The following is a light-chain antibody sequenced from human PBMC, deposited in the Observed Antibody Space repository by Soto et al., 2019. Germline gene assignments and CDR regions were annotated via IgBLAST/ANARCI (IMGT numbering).Light chain of an antibody. CDR3: QQRNYLPPT. CDR1: QSVSSY. CDR2: DAS. J-gene: IGKJ4*01. Sequence: EIVLTQSPATLSLSPGERATLSCRASQSVSSYLAWYQQKPGQAPRLLIYDASNRATGIPARFSGSGSGTDFTLTISSLEPEDFAVYFFQQRNYLPPTFGGGTKVEI. V-gene: IGKV3-11*01.